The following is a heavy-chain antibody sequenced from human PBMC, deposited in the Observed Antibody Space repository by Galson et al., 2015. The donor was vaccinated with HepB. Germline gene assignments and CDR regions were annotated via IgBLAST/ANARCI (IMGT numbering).Heavy chain of an antibody. D-gene: IGHD2-15*01. CDR3: ARDGCSVGTCHWYFQP. Sequence: CAISGDSVFSHSAAWNWIRQSPSRGLEWLGRTYYRSKWNSDYAVSVRSRITINPDTSKNQISLQLNSVTPEDTAVYYCARDGCSVGTCHWYFQPWGQGTLVNVSS. CDR1: GDSVFSHSAA. V-gene: IGHV6-1*01. J-gene: IGHJ1*01. CDR2: TYYRSKWNS.